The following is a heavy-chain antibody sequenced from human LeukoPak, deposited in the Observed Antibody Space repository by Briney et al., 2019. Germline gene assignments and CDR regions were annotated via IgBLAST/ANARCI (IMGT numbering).Heavy chain of an antibody. V-gene: IGHV3-15*01. CDR3: TTGTLTSDY. J-gene: IGHJ4*02. Sequence: PGGSLRLSCAASGLNFNNAWMNWVRQAPGKGLEWVGRIKSKSDGGTTDNAAPVKGRFTISKDDSKNTLYLQMNSLKTEDTGIYYCTTGTLTSDYWGQGTLVTVSS. D-gene: IGHD4-17*01. CDR2: IKSKSDGGTT. CDR1: GLNFNNAW.